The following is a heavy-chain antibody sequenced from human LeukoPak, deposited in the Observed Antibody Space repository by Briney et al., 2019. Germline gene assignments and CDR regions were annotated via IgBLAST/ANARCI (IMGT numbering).Heavy chain of an antibody. V-gene: IGHV3-23*01. CDR1: GFTFSSCA. D-gene: IGHD1-26*01. Sequence: GGSLRLSCATSGFTFSSCAMSWVRQAPGKGLEWVSTISMSGGDTFYADSVKGRFTVSRDNSKNTLYLQMNSLRAEDTAMYFRSKPGSGSYFTNNCFDPWGQGTLVTVSS. J-gene: IGHJ5*02. CDR3: SKPGSGSYFTNNCFDP. CDR2: ISMSGGDT.